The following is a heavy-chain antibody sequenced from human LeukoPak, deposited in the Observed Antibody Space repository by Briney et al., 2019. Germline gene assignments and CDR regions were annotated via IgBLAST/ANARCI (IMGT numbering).Heavy chain of an antibody. Sequence: HPGGSLTLSCSASGFTFSNYIMHRVRQAPGQGLEWVADISYDGSNNYYADSVKRRFTIYRDNSKNTLYLQMNGQRDEGKGVYYCARGGRHKVWVGESKGKKTGFDYWGQGTLVNVS. CDR2: ISYDGSNN. CDR3: ARGGRHKVWVGESKGKKTGFDY. J-gene: IGHJ4*02. V-gene: IGHV3-30*04. CDR1: GFTFSNYI. D-gene: IGHD3-10*01.